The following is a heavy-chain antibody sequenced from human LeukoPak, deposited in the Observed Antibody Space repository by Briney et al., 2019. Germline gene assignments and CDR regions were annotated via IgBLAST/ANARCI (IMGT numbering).Heavy chain of an antibody. J-gene: IGHJ5*02. CDR3: AIDSGTMVRGARGFDP. D-gene: IGHD3-10*01. CDR2: IYSGGST. Sequence: GGSLRLSCAASGFTVSSNYMSWVRQAPGKGLEWVSVIYSGGSTYYADSVKGRFTISRDNSKNTLYLQMNSLRAEDTAVYYCAIDSGTMVRGARGFDPWGQGTLVTVSS. CDR1: GFTVSSNY. V-gene: IGHV3-66*02.